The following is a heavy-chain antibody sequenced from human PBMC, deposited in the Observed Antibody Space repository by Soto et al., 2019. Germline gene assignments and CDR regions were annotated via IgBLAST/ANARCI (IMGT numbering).Heavy chain of an antibody. CDR3: AHMTVYSSGWYGDY. CDR1: GFSLSTSGVG. Sequence: QITLKESGPTLVKPTQTLTLTCTFSGFSLSTSGVGVGWIRQPPGKALEWLALIYWDDDKRYSPSLKSRLTITKDTSKNQVVLTTTNMDPVDTATSYCAHMTVYSSGWYGDYWGQGTLVTVSS. J-gene: IGHJ4*02. CDR2: IYWDDDK. V-gene: IGHV2-5*02. D-gene: IGHD6-19*01.